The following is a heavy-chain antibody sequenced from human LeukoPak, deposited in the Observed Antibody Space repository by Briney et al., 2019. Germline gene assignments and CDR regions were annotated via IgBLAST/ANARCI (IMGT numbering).Heavy chain of an antibody. CDR1: GFTFSSYA. CDR3: AKPGYDYVWGSYQEEGYYFDY. Sequence: PGGSLRLSCAASGFTFSSYAMSWVRQAPGKGLEWVSAISGSGGSTYYADSVKGRFTISRDNSKNTLYLQMNSLRAEDTAVYYCAKPGYDYVWGSYQEEGYYFDYWGQGTLATVSS. CDR2: ISGSGGST. J-gene: IGHJ4*02. D-gene: IGHD3-16*02. V-gene: IGHV3-23*01.